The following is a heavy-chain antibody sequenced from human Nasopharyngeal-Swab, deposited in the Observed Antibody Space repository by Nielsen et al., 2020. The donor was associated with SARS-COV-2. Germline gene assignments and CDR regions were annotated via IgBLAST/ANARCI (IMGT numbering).Heavy chain of an antibody. J-gene: IGHJ5*02. CDR3: AREGYSYGNNWFDP. Sequence: SETLSLTCTVSGYSISSGYYWGWIRQPPGKGLEWFGSIYHSGSTYYNPSLKIRVTISVDTSKDQFSLKLSSVTAADTAVYYCAREGYSYGNNWFDPWGQGTLVTVSS. D-gene: IGHD5-18*01. V-gene: IGHV4-38-2*02. CDR2: IYHSGST. CDR1: GYSISSGYY.